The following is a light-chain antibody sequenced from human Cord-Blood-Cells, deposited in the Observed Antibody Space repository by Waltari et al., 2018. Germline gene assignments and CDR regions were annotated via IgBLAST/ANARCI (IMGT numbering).Light chain of an antibody. CDR1: RSDVGSYNL. V-gene: IGLV2-23*01. CDR3: CSYAGSSTWV. J-gene: IGLJ3*02. CDR2: EGS. Sequence: QSALTQPASVSGSPGQSIPIPCTGTRSDVGSYNLVSWYQQHPGKAPKLMIYEGSKRPSGVSNRFSGSKSGNTASLTISGLQAEDEADYYCCSYAGSSTWVFGGGTKLTVL.